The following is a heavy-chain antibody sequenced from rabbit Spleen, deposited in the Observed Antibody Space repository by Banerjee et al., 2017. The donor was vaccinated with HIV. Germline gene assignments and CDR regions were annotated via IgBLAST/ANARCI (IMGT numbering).Heavy chain of an antibody. D-gene: IGHD8-1*01. V-gene: IGHV1S45*01. J-gene: IGHJ4*01. CDR2: IDTGFGGTT. CDR3: ARDAGRGDYIDGVFNL. Sequence: QEQLEESGGGLVKPEGSLTLTCKASGVSFNDKDVMCWVRQAPGKGLEWISCIDTGFGGTTYYASWAKGRFTISKTSSTRVTLQMTSLTVADTATYFCARDAGRGDYIDGVFNLWGQGTLVTVS. CDR1: GVSFNDKDV.